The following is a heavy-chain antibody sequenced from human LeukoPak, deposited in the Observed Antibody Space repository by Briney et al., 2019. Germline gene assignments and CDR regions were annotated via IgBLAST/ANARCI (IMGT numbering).Heavy chain of an antibody. D-gene: IGHD3-16*02. V-gene: IGHV3-7*03. Sequence: VGSLRLSCVASEFTFSTYWMTWVRQAPGKGLEWVANINQDGSEKNYVDSVKGRFTVSRDNAKNSLFLQMNSLRAEDTAVYYCATYRVRHLNSLDYWGRGTLVSVSS. J-gene: IGHJ4*02. CDR2: INQDGSEK. CDR3: ATYRVRHLNSLDY. CDR1: EFTFSTYW.